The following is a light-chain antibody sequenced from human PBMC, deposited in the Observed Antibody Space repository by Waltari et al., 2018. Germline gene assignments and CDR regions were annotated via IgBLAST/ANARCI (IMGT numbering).Light chain of an antibody. V-gene: IGKV3-11*01. CDR2: DAS. CDR3: QQRSDWPRT. CDR1: QGVGSF. Sequence: CRARQGVGSFLAWYQRKRGQAPRRLIYDASNRATGIPARFSGSGSGTDFTLTISSLEPEDFAVYYCQQRSDWPRTFGQGTKVDIK. J-gene: IGKJ1*01.